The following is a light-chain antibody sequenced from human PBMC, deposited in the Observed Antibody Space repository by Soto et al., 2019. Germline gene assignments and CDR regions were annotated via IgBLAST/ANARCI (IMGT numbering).Light chain of an antibody. CDR1: QGISNY. Sequence: DIHMTQSPASLYRSAGARATITGWASQGISNYLAWYQQKPGKVPKLLIYAASTLQSGVPSRFSGSGSGTDFNLTTRRLEPEDVAVYYCQQYGRSSWTFGQGTKVELK. CDR3: QQYGRSSWT. V-gene: IGKV1-27*01. CDR2: AAS. J-gene: IGKJ1*01.